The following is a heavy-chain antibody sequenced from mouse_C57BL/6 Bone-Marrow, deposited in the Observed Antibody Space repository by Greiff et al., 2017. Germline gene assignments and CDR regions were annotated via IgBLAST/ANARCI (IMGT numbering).Heavy chain of an antibody. CDR3: ARESYYDYDVGY. D-gene: IGHD2-4*01. J-gene: IGHJ2*01. Sequence: QVQLQQSGPELVKPGASVKISCKASGYAFSSSWMNWVKQRPGKGLEWIGRIYPGDGDTNYNGKFKGKATLTAYKSSSTAYMQLSSLTSEDSAVYFCARESYYDYDVGYWGQGTTLPVSS. CDR2: IYPGDGDT. CDR1: GYAFSSSW. V-gene: IGHV1-82*01.